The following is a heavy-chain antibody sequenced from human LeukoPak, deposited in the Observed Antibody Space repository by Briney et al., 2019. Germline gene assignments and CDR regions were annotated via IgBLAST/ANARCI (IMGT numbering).Heavy chain of an antibody. CDR2: ISSSSSTI. CDR1: GFTFSSYA. V-gene: IGHV3-48*04. Sequence: GRSLRLSCAASGFTFSSYAMHWVRQAPGKGLEWVSYISSSSSTIYYADSVKGRFTISRDNAKNSLYLQMNSLRAEDTAVYYCARDSTRWEPNAFDIWGRGTLVTVSS. CDR3: ARDSTRWEPNAFDI. D-gene: IGHD1-26*01. J-gene: IGHJ4*02.